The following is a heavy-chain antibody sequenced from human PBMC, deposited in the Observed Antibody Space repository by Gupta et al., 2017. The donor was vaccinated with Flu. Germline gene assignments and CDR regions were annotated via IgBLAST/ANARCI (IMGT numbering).Heavy chain of an antibody. CDR1: GFTFSSYG. V-gene: IGHV3-33*06. D-gene: IGHD4-23*01. CDR3: AKGGGNSGDYYYYGMDV. Sequence: QVQLVESGGGVVQPGRSLRLSCAASGFTFSSYGMHWVRQAPGKGLEWVAVIWYDGSNKYYADSVKGRFTISRDNSKNTLYLQMNSLRAEDTAVYYCAKGGGNSGDYYYYGMDVWGQGTTVTVSS. J-gene: IGHJ6*02. CDR2: IWYDGSNK.